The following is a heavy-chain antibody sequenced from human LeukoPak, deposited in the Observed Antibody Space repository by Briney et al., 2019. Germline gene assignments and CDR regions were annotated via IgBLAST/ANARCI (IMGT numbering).Heavy chain of an antibody. J-gene: IGHJ6*03. CDR3: ARSGPKGYYYYYMDV. D-gene: IGHD5-12*01. CDR2: MYYSGST. Sequence: SETLSLTCTVSGDSISSGSYYWGWIRQPPGKGLEWIASMYYSGSTYYNPSLKSRVTISVDTSKNQFSLKLSSVTAADTAVYYCARSGPKGYYYYYMDVWGKGTTVTVSS. V-gene: IGHV4-39*07. CDR1: GDSISSGSYY.